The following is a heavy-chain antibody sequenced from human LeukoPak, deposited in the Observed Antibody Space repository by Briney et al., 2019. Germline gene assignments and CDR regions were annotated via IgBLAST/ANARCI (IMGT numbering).Heavy chain of an antibody. CDR2: ISYDGSNK. J-gene: IGHJ4*02. CDR1: GFTFSSYG. V-gene: IGHV3-30*18. Sequence: GGSLRLSCAASGFTFSSYGMHWVRQAPGKGLEWVAVISYDGSNKYDADSVKGRFTISRDNSKNTLYLQMNSLRAEDTAVYYCAKGFDWFFDYWGQGTLVTVSS. D-gene: IGHD3-9*01. CDR3: AKGFDWFFDY.